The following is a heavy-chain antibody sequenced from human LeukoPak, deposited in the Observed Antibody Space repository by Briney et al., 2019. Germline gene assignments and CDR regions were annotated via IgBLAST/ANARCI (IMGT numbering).Heavy chain of an antibody. CDR2: ISWNSGSI. D-gene: IGHD6-19*01. CDR1: GFTFDDYA. Sequence: GRSLRLFCAASGFTFDDYAMHWVRHAPGKGLEWVSGISWNSGSIGYADSAKGRFTISRDNAKNSLYLQMNSLRAEDMALYYCAKGCSSGWGPFDYWGQGTLVTVSS. J-gene: IGHJ4*02. CDR3: AKGCSSGWGPFDY. V-gene: IGHV3-9*03.